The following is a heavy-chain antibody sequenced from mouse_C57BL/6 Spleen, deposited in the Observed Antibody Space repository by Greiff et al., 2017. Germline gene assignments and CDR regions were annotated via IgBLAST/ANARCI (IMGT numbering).Heavy chain of an antibody. CDR2: ISSGSSTI. CDR1: GFTFSDYG. J-gene: IGHJ4*01. V-gene: IGHV5-17*01. D-gene: IGHD4-1*01. Sequence: EVQGVESGGGLVKPGGSLKLSCAASGFTFSDYGMHWVRQAPEKGLEWVAYISSGSSTIYYADTVKGRFTISRDNAKNTLSLQMTSLRSEDTAMYYCARPNWDGAMDYWGQGTSVTVSS. CDR3: ARPNWDGAMDY.